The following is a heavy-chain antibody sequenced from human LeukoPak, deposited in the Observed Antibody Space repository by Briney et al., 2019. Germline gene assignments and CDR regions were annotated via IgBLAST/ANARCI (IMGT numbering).Heavy chain of an antibody. CDR1: GYTFTGYY. V-gene: IGHV1-8*03. Sequence: ASVKVSCKASGYTFTGYYMHWVRQAPGQGLEWMGWMNPNSGNTGYAQKFQGRVTITRNTSISTAYMELSSLRSEDTAVYYCARVSVPSYYYYMDVWGKGTTVTVSS. CDR2: MNPNSGNT. CDR3: ARVSVPSYYYYMDV. J-gene: IGHJ6*03.